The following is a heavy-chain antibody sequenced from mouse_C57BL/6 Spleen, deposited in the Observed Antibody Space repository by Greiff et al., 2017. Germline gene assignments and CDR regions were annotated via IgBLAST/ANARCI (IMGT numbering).Heavy chain of an antibody. CDR2: IYPRSGNT. D-gene: IGHD1-1*01. CDR1: GYTFTSYG. J-gene: IGHJ4*01. CDR3: ARGDYYGSSPDYYAMDY. V-gene: IGHV1-81*01. Sequence: VKLMESGAELARPGASVKLSCKASGYTFTSYGISWVKQRTGQGLEWIGEIYPRSGNTYYNEKFKGKATLTADKSSSTAYMELRSLTSEDSAVYFCARGDYYGSSPDYYAMDYWGQGTSVTVSS.